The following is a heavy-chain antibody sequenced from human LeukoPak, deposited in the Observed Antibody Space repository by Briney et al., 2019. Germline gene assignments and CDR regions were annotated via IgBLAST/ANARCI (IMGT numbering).Heavy chain of an antibody. CDR2: ISRNSGSV. Sequence: PGGSLRLSCAVSGFTFDDYAMHWVRQAPGEGLEWVSGISRNSGSVGYADSVKGRFTISRDNAKNSLYLQMNSLRAEDTALYYCAKGLVGAYEDPFDYWGQGTLVTVSS. CDR3: AKGLVGAYEDPFDY. V-gene: IGHV3-9*01. J-gene: IGHJ4*02. CDR1: GFTFDDYA. D-gene: IGHD1-26*01.